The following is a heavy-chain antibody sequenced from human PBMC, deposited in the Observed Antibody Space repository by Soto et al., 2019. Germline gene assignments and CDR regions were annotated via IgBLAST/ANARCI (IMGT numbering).Heavy chain of an antibody. Sequence: ASVKVSCKASGYIFTAYSMHWVRQAPGQGLEWMGVVNPSGGSTNYAQKIQGGITMTRDTSTSTVYMDLSSLTSEDTAVYYCAREENCSDGICYSEYFQRWGQGTLVTVSS. CDR3: AREENCSDGICYSEYFQR. CDR2: VNPSGGST. D-gene: IGHD2-15*01. V-gene: IGHV1-46*01. CDR1: GYIFTAYS. J-gene: IGHJ1*01.